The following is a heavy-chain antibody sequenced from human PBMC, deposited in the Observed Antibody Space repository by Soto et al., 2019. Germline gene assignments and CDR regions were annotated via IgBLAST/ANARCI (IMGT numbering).Heavy chain of an antibody. CDR2: IYPSGTT. Sequence: PSETLSLTCTVSGVSISSHYWNWVRQPAGRGLEWIGRIYPSGTTNYNPSLRSRVAMSIDTSQSHFSLILTSVTAADTALYYCASEQGFGELTWFDHWGRGTLVTVSS. J-gene: IGHJ5*02. D-gene: IGHD3-10*01. CDR3: ASEQGFGELTWFDH. CDR1: GVSISSHY. V-gene: IGHV4-4*07.